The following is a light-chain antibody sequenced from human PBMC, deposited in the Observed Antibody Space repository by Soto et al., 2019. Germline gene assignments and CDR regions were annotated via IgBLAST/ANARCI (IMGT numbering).Light chain of an antibody. CDR1: STDFENYNL. V-gene: IGLV2-23*01. Sequence: QSVLTQPASVSGSPGQSITISCTRSSTDFENYNLVSWYQHCPDKAPKLIIYEGTKRPSEISDRFSGSESDTTASLIISGLQPEDEVDYYCSSYAGSSARVVFGGGTKVTVL. CDR2: EGT. J-gene: IGLJ2*01. CDR3: SSYAGSSARVV.